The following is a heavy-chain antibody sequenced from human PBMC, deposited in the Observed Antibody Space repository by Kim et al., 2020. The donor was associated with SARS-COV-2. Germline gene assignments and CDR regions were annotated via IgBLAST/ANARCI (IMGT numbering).Heavy chain of an antibody. J-gene: IGHJ6*02. Sequence: YAQKFQGRVTMTRDTSISTAYMELSRLRSDDTVVYYCARSGDYGDLGMDVWGQGTTVTVSS. CDR3: ARSGDYGDLGMDV. D-gene: IGHD4-17*01. V-gene: IGHV1-2*05.